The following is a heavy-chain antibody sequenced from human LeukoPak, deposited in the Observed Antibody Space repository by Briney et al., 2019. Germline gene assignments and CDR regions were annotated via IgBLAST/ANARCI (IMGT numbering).Heavy chain of an antibody. Sequence: PSETLSLTCTVSGGSIRSSSYYWGWIRQPPGKGLEWIGSIHYSGRSTYYNPSLKSRVTISVDTSKNQISLKLTSVTAADTAVYYCAREGGFYRPLDYSGQGTLVTVSS. CDR2: IHYSGRST. CDR3: AREGGFYRPLDY. D-gene: IGHD3-3*01. CDR1: GGSIRSSSYY. V-gene: IGHV4-39*07. J-gene: IGHJ4*02.